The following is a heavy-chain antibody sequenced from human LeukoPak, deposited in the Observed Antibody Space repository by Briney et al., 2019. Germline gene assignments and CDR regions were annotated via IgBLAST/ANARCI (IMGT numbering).Heavy chain of an antibody. Sequence: SETLSLTCTVSGGSISSSSYYWGWIRQPPGKGLEGIGSIYYSGSTYYNPSLKSRVTISVDTSKNQFSLKLRSVTAADTAVYYCASLGGSGYPPLYYFDYWGQGTLVTVSS. CDR2: IYYSGST. J-gene: IGHJ4*02. V-gene: IGHV4-39*01. CDR1: GGSISSSSYY. CDR3: ASLGGSGYPPLYYFDY. D-gene: IGHD3-22*01.